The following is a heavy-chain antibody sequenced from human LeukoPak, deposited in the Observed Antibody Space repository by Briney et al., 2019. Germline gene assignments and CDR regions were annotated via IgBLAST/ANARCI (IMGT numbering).Heavy chain of an antibody. CDR1: GYTFTSYY. Sequence: ASVKVSCKASGYTFTSYYMHWVRQAPGQGLEWMGIINPSGGSTNYAHNFQARVTMTRDTSTSTVYMELSSLRSEDTAVYYCARVRDGYNDAYDIWGQGTMVTVPS. J-gene: IGHJ3*02. CDR2: INPSGGST. D-gene: IGHD5-24*01. CDR3: ARVRDGYNDAYDI. V-gene: IGHV1-46*01.